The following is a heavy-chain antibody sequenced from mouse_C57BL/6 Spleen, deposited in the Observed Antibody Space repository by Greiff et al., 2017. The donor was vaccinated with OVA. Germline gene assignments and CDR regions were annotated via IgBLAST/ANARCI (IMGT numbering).Heavy chain of an antibody. D-gene: IGHD2-1*01. CDR1: GYAFSSSW. CDR2: SYPGDGDT. V-gene: IGHV1-82*01. CDR3: ARSGGNSFFDY. J-gene: IGHJ2*01. Sequence: VQLQQSGPELVKPGASVKISCKASGYAFSSSWMNWVKQRPGKGLEWIGRSYPGDGDTNYNGKFTGKATLTADKSSSTAYMQLSSLTSEDSAVYFCARSGGNSFFDYWGQGTTLTVSS.